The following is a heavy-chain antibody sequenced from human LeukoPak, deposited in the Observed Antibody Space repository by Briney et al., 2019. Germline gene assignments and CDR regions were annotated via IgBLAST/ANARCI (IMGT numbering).Heavy chain of an antibody. CDR2: IYYSGST. CDR1: GGSISSYY. D-gene: IGHD5-12*01. Sequence: SETLSLTCTVSGGSISSYYWSWIRQPPGKGLEWIGYIYYSGSTDYNPSLKSRVTISVDTSKNQFSLKLSSVTAADTAVYYCARVLPYLYGGYAYYFDYWGQGTLVTVSS. CDR3: ARVLPYLYGGYAYYFDY. J-gene: IGHJ4*02. V-gene: IGHV4-59*01.